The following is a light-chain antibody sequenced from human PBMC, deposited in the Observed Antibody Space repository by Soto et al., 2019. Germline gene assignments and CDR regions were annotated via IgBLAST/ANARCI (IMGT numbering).Light chain of an antibody. V-gene: IGKV3-20*01. CDR3: HQYGTSVGT. CDR2: DAS. Sequence: EFVLTQSPGTLSLSPGERATLSCRASQTVRNNYLAWYQQKPGQAPRLLIYDASSRATGIPDRFSGGGSGTDFTLTISRLEPEDFAVYYCHQYGTSVGTFGQGPRWIS. J-gene: IGKJ1*01. CDR1: QTVRNNY.